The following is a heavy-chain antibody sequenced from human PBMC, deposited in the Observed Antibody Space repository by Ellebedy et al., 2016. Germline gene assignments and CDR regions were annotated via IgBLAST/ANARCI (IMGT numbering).Heavy chain of an antibody. V-gene: IGHV1-46*01. Sequence: ASVKVSCKASGCTFTSDYIHWVRQAPGQGLEWMGIIHPSGAGRSYAQKFQGRVTMTTDTSTSTVYMEVSSLRSEDTALYFCARGGQWPDDAFDIWGQGTMVTVSS. D-gene: IGHD6-19*01. CDR2: IHPSGAGR. CDR1: GCTFTSDY. CDR3: ARGGQWPDDAFDI. J-gene: IGHJ3*02.